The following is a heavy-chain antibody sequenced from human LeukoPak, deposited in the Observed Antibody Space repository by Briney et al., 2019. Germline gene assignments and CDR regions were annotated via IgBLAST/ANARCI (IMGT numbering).Heavy chain of an antibody. J-gene: IGHJ5*02. Sequence: GASVKVSCKASGYTFTSYGISWGRQAPGQGLEWMGWISAYNGNTNYAQKLQGRVTMTTDTSTSTAYMELRSLRSDDTAVYYCARSPRVVVVITTSVGNWFDPWGQGTLVTVS. D-gene: IGHD3-22*01. V-gene: IGHV1-18*01. CDR3: ARSPRVVVVITTSVGNWFDP. CDR1: GYTFTSYG. CDR2: ISAYNGNT.